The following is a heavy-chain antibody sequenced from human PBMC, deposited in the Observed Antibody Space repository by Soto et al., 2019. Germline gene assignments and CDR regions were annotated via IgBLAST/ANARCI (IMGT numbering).Heavy chain of an antibody. D-gene: IGHD5-12*01. J-gene: IGHJ4*02. V-gene: IGHV4-59*01. CDR1: GGSIISYY. Sequence: PSETLSLTCTVSGGSIISYYWSWIRQPPGKGLEWIGYIYYSGSTNYNPSLKSRVTISVDTSKNQFSLKLSSVTAADTAVYYCAAQRWLQLGPFDYWGQGTLVTVSS. CDR2: IYYSGST. CDR3: AAQRWLQLGPFDY.